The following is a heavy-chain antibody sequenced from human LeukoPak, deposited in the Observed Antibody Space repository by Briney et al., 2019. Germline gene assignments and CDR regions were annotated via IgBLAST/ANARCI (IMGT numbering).Heavy chain of an antibody. CDR1: GGTFSSYA. CDR2: IIPIFGTA. V-gene: IGHV1-69*13. Sequence: SVKVSCKASGGTFSSYAISWVRQAPGQGLEWMGGIIPIFGTANYAQKFQGRVTIIADESTSTAYMELSSLRSEDTAVYYCAKVSIAARSPYYYGMDVWGQGTTVTVSS. CDR3: AKVSIAARSPYYYGMDV. D-gene: IGHD6-6*01. J-gene: IGHJ6*02.